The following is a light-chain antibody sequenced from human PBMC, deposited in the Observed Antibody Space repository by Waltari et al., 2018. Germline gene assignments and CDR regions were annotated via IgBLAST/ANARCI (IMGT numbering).Light chain of an antibody. J-gene: IGLJ2*01. V-gene: IGLV1-40*01. Sequence: QSVLTQPPSVSGAPGQRVTISCSGSNTGPHFDVHGYQQLPGKAPKLLNFGNSNRPLGVPDRFSGSKSGPSASLAITGLQSEDEAVYYCQSSDSSLSGYVIFGGGTKVTVL. CDR2: GNS. CDR1: NTGPHFD. CDR3: QSSDSSLSGYVI.